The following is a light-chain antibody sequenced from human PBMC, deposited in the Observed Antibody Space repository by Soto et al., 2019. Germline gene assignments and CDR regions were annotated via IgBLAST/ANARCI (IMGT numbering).Light chain of an antibody. V-gene: IGKV3-20*01. J-gene: IGKJ5*01. CDR3: QQYGSSRSPV. CDR2: GAS. CDR1: QSLSTN. Sequence: EMVMTHSPATLSVSPGERATLSCWASQSLSTNLAWYQQKPGQAPRLLIYGASTRATGIPARFSGSGSGTDFTLTISRLEPEDFAVYYGQQYGSSRSPVFGQGTRLEIK.